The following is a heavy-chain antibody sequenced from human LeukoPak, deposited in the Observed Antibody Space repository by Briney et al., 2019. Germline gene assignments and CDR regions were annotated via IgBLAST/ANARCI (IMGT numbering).Heavy chain of an antibody. CDR1: GGSIRSSYYY. J-gene: IGHJ4*02. V-gene: IGHV4-61*05. D-gene: IGHD5-24*01. CDR2: IYYSGST. Sequence: PSETLSLTCTVSGGSIRSSYYYWGWIRQPPGKGLEWIGYIYYSGSTNYNPSLKSRITISVDTSKNQFSLKLSSVTAADTAVYYCARVGRDGYNFGYYFDYWGQGTLVTVSS. CDR3: ARVGRDGYNFGYYFDY.